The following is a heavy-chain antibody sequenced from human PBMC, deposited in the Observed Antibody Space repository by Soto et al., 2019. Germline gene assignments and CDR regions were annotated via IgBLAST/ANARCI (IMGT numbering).Heavy chain of an antibody. CDR2: IYYGGST. CDR3: ASRTLSSIAAQIGYYYYGMDV. D-gene: IGHD6-6*01. V-gene: IGHV4-39*01. Sequence: SETLSLTCTVSGGSISSSSYYCGWIRQPPGKGLEWIGSIYYGGSTYYNPSLKSRVTISVDTSKNQFSLKLSSVTAADTAVYYCASRTLSSIAAQIGYYYYGMDVWGQGTTVT. CDR1: GGSISSSSYY. J-gene: IGHJ6*02.